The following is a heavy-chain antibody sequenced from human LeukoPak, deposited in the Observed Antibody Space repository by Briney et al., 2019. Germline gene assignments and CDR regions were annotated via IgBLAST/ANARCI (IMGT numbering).Heavy chain of an antibody. V-gene: IGHV1-2*06. CDR1: GYTFTGYY. CDR2: INPNSGGT. J-gene: IGHJ4*02. CDR3: ARVGFDYYDSSGF. D-gene: IGHD3-22*01. Sequence: GASVKVTCKASGYTFTGYYMHWVRQAPGRGLEWMGRINPNSGGTNYAQKFQGRVTMTRDTSISTAYMELSRLRSDDTAVYYCARVGFDYYDSSGFWGQGTLVTVSS.